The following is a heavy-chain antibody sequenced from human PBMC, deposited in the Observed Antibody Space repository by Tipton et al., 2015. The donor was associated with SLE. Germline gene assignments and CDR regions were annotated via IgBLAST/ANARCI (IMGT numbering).Heavy chain of an antibody. J-gene: IGHJ2*01. CDR3: ARDDFDFWSAYHGTYWFLDL. CDR2: IYHKGNT. D-gene: IGHD3-3*01. CDR1: GGSISSGNYF. V-gene: IGHV4-61*09. Sequence: TLSLTCTVSGGSISSGNYFWSWMQQPAGKGLEWIGHIYHKGNTHYNPSLKSRVSISIDTSNNRVSLKLTSVTAADTAVYYCARDDFDFWSAYHGTYWFLDLWGRGTLVTVSS.